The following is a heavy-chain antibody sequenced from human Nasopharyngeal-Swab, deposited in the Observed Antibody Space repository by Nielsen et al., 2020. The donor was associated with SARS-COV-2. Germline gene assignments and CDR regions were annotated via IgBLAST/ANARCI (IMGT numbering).Heavy chain of an antibody. V-gene: IGHV3-7*01. CDR1: GFTFTNYA. D-gene: IGHD2-21*01. J-gene: IGHJ4*02. CDR2: IKQDGSEK. Sequence: GGSLRLSCGASGFTFTNYAMSWVRQGPGKGLEWVANIKQDGSEKYYVDSVKGRFTISRDNAKNSLYLQMNSLRAEDTAVYYCARDGVVIAKGVFVYWGQGTLVTVSS. CDR3: ARDGVVIAKGVFVY.